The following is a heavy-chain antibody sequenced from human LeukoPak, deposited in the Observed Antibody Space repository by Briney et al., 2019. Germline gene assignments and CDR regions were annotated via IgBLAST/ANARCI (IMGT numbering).Heavy chain of an antibody. CDR1: GYSFTNYA. CDR2: INTKTENP. D-gene: IGHD3-10*01. V-gene: IGHV7-4-1*02. Sequence: GASVKVSCKASGYSFTNYAMNWVRQAPGQGLEWMGWINTKTENPTYAPAFTGRFVFSLDTSVSTAYLQISSLKAEDTAVYYCARESYGSGSDAFDIWGQGTMVTVSS. CDR3: ARESYGSGSDAFDI. J-gene: IGHJ3*02.